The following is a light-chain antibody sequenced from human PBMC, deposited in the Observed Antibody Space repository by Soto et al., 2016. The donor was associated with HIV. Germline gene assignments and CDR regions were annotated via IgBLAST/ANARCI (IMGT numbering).Light chain of an antibody. Sequence: SYELTQPPSVSVAPGKTARITCGGDNIGSKSVHWYQQMPGQAPVLVVYDGSDRPSGIPERFSGSNSGNTATLTISRVEAGDAADYYCQVWDSSSDHVVFGGGTKLTVL. CDR3: QVWDSSSDHVV. V-gene: IGLV3-21*03. CDR2: DGS. CDR1: NIGSKS. J-gene: IGLJ2*01.